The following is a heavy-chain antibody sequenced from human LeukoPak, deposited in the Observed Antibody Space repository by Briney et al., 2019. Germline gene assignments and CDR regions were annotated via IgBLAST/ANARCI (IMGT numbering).Heavy chain of an antibody. V-gene: IGHV1-2*02. D-gene: IGHD3-10*01. Sequence: ASVKVSCKASGYTFSGYYMHWVRQAPGQGLEWMGWINPNSGGTNSAQKFQGRVTMTRDMSTSTVYMELSSLRSEDTAVYYCARDRPIYYYGSGSYYNGFDYWGQGTLVTVSS. CDR1: GYTFSGYY. CDR2: INPNSGGT. CDR3: ARDRPIYYYGSGSYYNGFDY. J-gene: IGHJ4*02.